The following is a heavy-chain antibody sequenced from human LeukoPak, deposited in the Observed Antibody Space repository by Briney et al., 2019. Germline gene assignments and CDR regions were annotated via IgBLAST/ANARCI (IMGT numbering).Heavy chain of an antibody. D-gene: IGHD6-13*01. V-gene: IGHV4-59*12. Sequence: PSETLSLTCTVSGGSISSYYWSWIRQPPGKGLEWIGYIYYSGSTNYNPSLKSRVTISVDTSKNQFSLKLSSVTAADTAVYYCARRGIAAAGRRYFQHWGQGTLVTVSS. CDR2: IYYSGST. CDR3: ARRGIAAAGRRYFQH. J-gene: IGHJ1*01. CDR1: GGSISSYY.